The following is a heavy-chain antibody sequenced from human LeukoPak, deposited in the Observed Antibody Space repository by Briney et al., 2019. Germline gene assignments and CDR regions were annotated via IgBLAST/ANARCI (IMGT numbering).Heavy chain of an antibody. J-gene: IGHJ3*02. CDR1: GFTFSNAW. Sequence: GGSLRLSCAASGFTFSNAWMSWVRQAPGKGLEWVGRIKSKTDGGTTDYAAPVKGRFTISRDDSKNTLYLQMNSLKTEDTAVYYCTKPYPPEENDAFDTWGQGTMVTVSS. CDR2: IKSKTDGGTT. CDR3: TKPYPPEENDAFDT. V-gene: IGHV3-15*01.